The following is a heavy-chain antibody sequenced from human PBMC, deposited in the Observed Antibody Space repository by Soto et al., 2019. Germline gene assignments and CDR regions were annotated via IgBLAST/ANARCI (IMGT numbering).Heavy chain of an antibody. CDR1: GFTFSSYS. J-gene: IGHJ5*02. Sequence: EVQLTESGGGLVQPGGSLRLSCAASGFTFSSYSMTWGRQAPGKGLEWVSGISDSGGNTWYADSVKGRFTISRDNSKNTLFLQMNSLRAEDTAVYFCSKWSGFGDAWGQGTLVTVSS. CDR3: SKWSGFGDA. V-gene: IGHV3-23*01. D-gene: IGHD3-10*01. CDR2: ISDSGGNT.